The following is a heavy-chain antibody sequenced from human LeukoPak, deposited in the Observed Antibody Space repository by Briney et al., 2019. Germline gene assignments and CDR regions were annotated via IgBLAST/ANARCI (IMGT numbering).Heavy chain of an antibody. V-gene: IGHV3-30-3*01. D-gene: IGHD4-17*01. Sequence: GGSLRLSCAASGFTFSSYAMHWVRQAPGKGLEWVAVISYDGSNKYYADSVKGRFTISRDNSKSTLYLQMNSLRAEDTAVYYCARAGGDDYGDYYSYFDYWGQGILVTVSS. CDR2: ISYDGSNK. CDR1: GFTFSSYA. CDR3: ARAGGDDYGDYYSYFDY. J-gene: IGHJ4*02.